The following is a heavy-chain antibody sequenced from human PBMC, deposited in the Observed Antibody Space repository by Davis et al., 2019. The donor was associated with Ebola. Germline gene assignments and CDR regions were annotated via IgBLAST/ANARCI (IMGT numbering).Heavy chain of an antibody. D-gene: IGHD6-19*01. J-gene: IGHJ4*02. CDR3: AKDLWHYTSGWGEFDY. CDR2: IKQDGSEK. Sequence: GGSLRLSCAASGFTFSSYWMSWVRQAPGKGLEWVANIKQDGSEKYYVDSVKGRFTISRDDSKNTLYLQMNGLSPEDTAVYFCAKDLWHYTSGWGEFDYWGQGTLVTVSS. CDR1: GFTFSSYW. V-gene: IGHV3-7*01.